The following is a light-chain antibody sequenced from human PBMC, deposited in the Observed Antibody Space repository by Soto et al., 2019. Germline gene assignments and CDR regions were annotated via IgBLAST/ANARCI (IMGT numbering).Light chain of an antibody. CDR1: QGISSY. V-gene: IGKV1-9*01. CDR3: QQLNSPFT. J-gene: IGKJ3*01. CDR2: AAS. Sequence: DIQLTQSPSFLSASVGDTVTITCRASQGISSYLAWYQQIPGKAPQLLIHAASTLQSGVPSRFSGSGSGTDFTLTISSLPPEDFATYDGQQLNSPFTFGHGTKVDI.